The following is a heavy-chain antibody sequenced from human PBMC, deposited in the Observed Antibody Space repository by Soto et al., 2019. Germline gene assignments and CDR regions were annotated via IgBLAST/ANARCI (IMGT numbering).Heavy chain of an antibody. CDR1: GDSVSSNSVA. J-gene: IGHJ5*02. Sequence: SQTLSLTCATSGDSVSSNSVAWNWIRQSPSRGLEWLGRTYYRSKWYNDYAVSVKSRITINPDTSKNQFSLQLNSVTPEDTAVYYCARDPLSIAVAGTSWGQGTLVTVSS. V-gene: IGHV6-1*01. D-gene: IGHD6-19*01. CDR3: ARDPLSIAVAGTS. CDR2: TYYRSKWYN.